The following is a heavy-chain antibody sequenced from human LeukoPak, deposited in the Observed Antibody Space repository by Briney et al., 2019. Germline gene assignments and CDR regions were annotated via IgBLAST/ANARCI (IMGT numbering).Heavy chain of an antibody. CDR1: GLPFADFA. J-gene: IGHJ4*02. V-gene: IGHV3-43*02. CDR2: ISGDSVST. Sequence: PGGSLRLSCVASGLPFADFAMHCVRQAPGKGLEWVSLISGDSVSTFYADSVKGRFSISRDNSKNSLSLEMNSLRTEDTAMYYCARESGKFDYWGQGTLVAVSS. CDR3: ARESGKFDY.